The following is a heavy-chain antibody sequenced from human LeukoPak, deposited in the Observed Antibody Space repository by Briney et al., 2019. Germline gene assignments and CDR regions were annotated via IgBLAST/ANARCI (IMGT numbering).Heavy chain of an antibody. V-gene: IGHV3-43D*03. J-gene: IGHJ4*02. CDR1: GFTFDDYA. CDR2: ISWDGGST. Sequence: GGSLRLSCAASGFTFDDYAMHWVRQAPGKGLEWVSLISWDGGSTYYADSVKGRFTISRDNSKNSLYLQMNSLRAEDTALYYCAKDYYGSGGLFDYWGQGTLVTVSS. CDR3: AKDYYGSGGLFDY. D-gene: IGHD3-10*01.